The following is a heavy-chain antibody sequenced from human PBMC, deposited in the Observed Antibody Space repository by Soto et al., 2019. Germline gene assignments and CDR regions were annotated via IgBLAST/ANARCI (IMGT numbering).Heavy chain of an antibody. J-gene: IGHJ6*03. CDR1: GGSISSYY. CDR3: ARGGQLERRGGYYYYMDV. D-gene: IGHD1-1*01. Sequence: SETLSLTCTVSGGSISSYYWNWIRQPPGRELEWIGYIYYSGITNYNPSLKSRVTMSVDTSKNQFSLKLSSVTAADTAVYYCARGGQLERRGGYYYYMDVWGKGTMVTVSS. V-gene: IGHV4-59*01. CDR2: IYYSGIT.